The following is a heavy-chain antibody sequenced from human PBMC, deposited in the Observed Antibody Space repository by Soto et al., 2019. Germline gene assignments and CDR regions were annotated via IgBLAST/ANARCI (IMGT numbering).Heavy chain of an antibody. CDR2: INHSGST. J-gene: IGHJ5*02. Sequence: PSETLSLTCAVYGGSFSGYYGSWIRQPPGKGLEWIGEINHSGSTNYNPSLKSRVTISVDTSKNQFSLKLSSVTAADTAVYYCARKGSGYYYRNWFDPWGQGTLVTVSS. V-gene: IGHV4-34*01. D-gene: IGHD3-22*01. CDR3: ARKGSGYYYRNWFDP. CDR1: GGSFSGYY.